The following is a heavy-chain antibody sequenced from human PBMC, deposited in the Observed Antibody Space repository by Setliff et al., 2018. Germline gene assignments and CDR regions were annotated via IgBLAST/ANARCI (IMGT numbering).Heavy chain of an antibody. CDR3: ARVDFTMIQGVLGL. V-gene: IGHV4-39*06. Sequence: SETLSLTCNVSGGSVSSTSHYWGWIRQPPGKGMEWIGSVYYSGYTYYNPSLQSRVTISVDMSKNQFTMKLTSVTAADTAVYYCARVDFTMIQGVLGLWGQGTLVTVSS. J-gene: IGHJ1*01. CDR2: VYYSGYT. CDR1: GGSVSSTSHY. D-gene: IGHD3-10*01.